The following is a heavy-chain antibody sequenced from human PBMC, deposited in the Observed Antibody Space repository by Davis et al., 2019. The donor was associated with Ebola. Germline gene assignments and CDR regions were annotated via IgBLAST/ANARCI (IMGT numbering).Heavy chain of an antibody. J-gene: IGHJ4*02. V-gene: IGHV1-46*02. CDR3: ARGHYTANLRANY. CDR1: GYTFNNYY. D-gene: IGHD2-21*02. CDR2: INPSGGST. Sequence: ASVQVSCQTSGYTFNNYYMHWVRQAPGQGLAWMGIINPSGGSTGFAQKFQGRVTMTRDTSTSTVYMELSSLRSDDTAVYYCARGHYTANLRANYWGQGTLVTVSS.